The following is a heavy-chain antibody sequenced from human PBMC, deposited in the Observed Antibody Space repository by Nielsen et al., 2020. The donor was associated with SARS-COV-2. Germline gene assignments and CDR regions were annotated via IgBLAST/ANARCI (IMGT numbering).Heavy chain of an antibody. CDR3: ARIRGYSYGYGFGY. V-gene: IGHV3-74*01. Sequence: GGSLRLSCAASGFTFSGYWMHWVCQAPGKGLVWVSRINSDGSSTSYADSVKGRFTISRDNAKNTLYLQMNSLRAEDTAVYYCARIRGYSYGYGFGYWGQGTLVTVSS. J-gene: IGHJ4*02. CDR2: INSDGSST. CDR1: GFTFSGYW. D-gene: IGHD5-18*01.